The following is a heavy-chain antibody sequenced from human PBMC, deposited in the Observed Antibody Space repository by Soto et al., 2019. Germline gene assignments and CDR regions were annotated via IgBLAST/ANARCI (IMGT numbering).Heavy chain of an antibody. D-gene: IGHD4-17*01. Sequence: ASVKVSCKASGGTFSSYTISWVRQAPGQGLEWMGRIIPILGIANYAQKFQGRVTITADKSTSTAYMELSSLRSEDTAVYYCARSWGDYGDYFDPWGQGTLVTVSS. CDR3: ARSWGDYGDYFDP. J-gene: IGHJ5*02. V-gene: IGHV1-69*02. CDR1: GGTFSSYT. CDR2: IIPILGIA.